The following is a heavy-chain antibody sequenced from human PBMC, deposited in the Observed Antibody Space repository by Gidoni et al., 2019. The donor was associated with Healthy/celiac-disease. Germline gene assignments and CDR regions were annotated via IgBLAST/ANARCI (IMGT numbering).Heavy chain of an antibody. D-gene: IGHD2-8*01. V-gene: IGHV3-23*04. CDR2: ISGSGGST. Sequence: EVQLVESGGGLVQPGGSLRLSGAASGFTFSSYAMSWVPQAPGKGLEWVSAISGSGGSTYYADSVKGRFTISRDNSKNTLYLQMNSLRAGDTAVYYCAKDDSMPTTGALMVYAVVSFNWFDPWGQGTLVTVSS. CDR1: GFTFSSYA. J-gene: IGHJ5*02. CDR3: AKDDSMPTTGALMVYAVVSFNWFDP.